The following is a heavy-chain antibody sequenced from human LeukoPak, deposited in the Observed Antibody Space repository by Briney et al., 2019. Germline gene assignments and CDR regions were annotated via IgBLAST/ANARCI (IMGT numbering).Heavy chain of an antibody. D-gene: IGHD4-17*01. CDR3: AKESRDYASWYFDL. CDR2: IWYDGSNK. J-gene: IGHJ2*01. CDR1: GFTFSSYG. Sequence: PGRSLRLSCAASGFTFSSYGMHWVRQAPGKGLEWVAVIWYDGSNKYYADSVKGRFTISRDNSKNTLYLQMNSLRAEDTAVYYCAKESRDYASWYFDLWGRGTLVTVSS. V-gene: IGHV3-33*06.